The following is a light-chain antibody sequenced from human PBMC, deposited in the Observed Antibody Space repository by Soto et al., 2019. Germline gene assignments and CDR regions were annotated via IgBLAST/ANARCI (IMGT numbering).Light chain of an antibody. Sequence: QSALTQPASVSGSPGQSITISCTGTSSDVGGYNYVSWYQQHPGKAPKLMIYDVSNRPSGVSNRLSGSKSGKTASLTISGLQDEDEDDYYCSSYTSSSTVVFGGGTKLTVL. CDR3: SSYTSSSTVV. V-gene: IGLV2-14*01. CDR1: SSDVGGYNY. CDR2: DVS. J-gene: IGLJ2*01.